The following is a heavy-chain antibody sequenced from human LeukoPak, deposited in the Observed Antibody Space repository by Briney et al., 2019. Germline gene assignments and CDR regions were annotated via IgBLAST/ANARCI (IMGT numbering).Heavy chain of an antibody. J-gene: IGHJ3*02. CDR2: IHNDGSSI. Sequence: GGSLRLSCAASGFTFSSYTMNWVRQAPGKGLVWVSRIHNDGSSISYADSVNGRFTISRDNAKNTLFLQMNSLRVEDTAVYYCARAQWLANDVFDIWGQGTMVTVSS. CDR1: GFTFSSYT. CDR3: ARAQWLANDVFDI. V-gene: IGHV3-74*01. D-gene: IGHD6-19*01.